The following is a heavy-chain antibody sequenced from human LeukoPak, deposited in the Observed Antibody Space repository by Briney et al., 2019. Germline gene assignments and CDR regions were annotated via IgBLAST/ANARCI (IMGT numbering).Heavy chain of an antibody. CDR2: INPSGANT. CDR3: ARGYGDYAY. J-gene: IGHJ4*02. V-gene: IGHV1-46*01. Sequence: ASVKFSCKASGYTFTSYYMHWVRQAPGQGLEWMGIINPSGANTTYAHKCQGRVTMTRDTSKSTVYIELSSVRSEGTAVYYCARGYGDYAYWGQGTLVTVSS. CDR1: GYTFTSYY. D-gene: IGHD4-17*01.